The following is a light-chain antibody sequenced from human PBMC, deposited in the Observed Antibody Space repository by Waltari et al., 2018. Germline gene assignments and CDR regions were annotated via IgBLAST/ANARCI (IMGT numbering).Light chain of an antibody. V-gene: IGKV1-39*01. Sequence: DIQMTQSPSSLSASVGDRFTITCRASQSITIYLNLYQHKPGKAPKLLIYAASSLQGGVATRFSGSGSGTDFNLTISTLQPEEFATYYCQQSYSALTFGGGTKVEIK. CDR2: AAS. CDR1: QSITIY. J-gene: IGKJ4*01. CDR3: QQSYSALT.